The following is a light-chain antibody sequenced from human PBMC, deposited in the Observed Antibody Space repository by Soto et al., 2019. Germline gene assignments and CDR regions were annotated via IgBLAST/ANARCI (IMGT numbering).Light chain of an antibody. CDR3: SSKRSGTPFV. V-gene: IGLV2-14*01. CDR2: EVS. J-gene: IGLJ1*01. CDR1: SSDVGGYNY. Sequence: QSALTQPASVSGSPGQSISISCTGTSSDVGGYNYVSWYQQHPGKAPKLMIYEVSNRPSGVSNRFSGSKSGNTASLTISGLQAEDEADYYCSSKRSGTPFVFGTGTKLTVL.